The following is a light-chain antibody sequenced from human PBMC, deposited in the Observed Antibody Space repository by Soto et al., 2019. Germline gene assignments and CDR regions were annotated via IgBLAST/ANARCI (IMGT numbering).Light chain of an antibody. CDR2: DVN. Sequence: SVLTQPASVSGSPGQSITISCTGTSSDVGGYNFVSWYQQHPGKAPRLIIYDVNYRPSGVSNRFSGSKSGSTASLTISGLQAEDEADYYCSSYTSSSTYVFGTGTKVTVL. CDR1: SSDVGGYNF. V-gene: IGLV2-14*01. CDR3: SSYTSSSTYV. J-gene: IGLJ1*01.